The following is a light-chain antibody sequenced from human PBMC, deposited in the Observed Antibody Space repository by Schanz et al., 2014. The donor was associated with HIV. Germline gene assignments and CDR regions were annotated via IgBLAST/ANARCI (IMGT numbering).Light chain of an antibody. Sequence: QSVLTQPPSASGTPGQRVTISCSGSTSNVGSRSVDWYQQFPGAAPKLLIYNTHLRPSGVTDRFSGSKSGASASLTISGLQSDDEADYYCATWDITLNGPVFGGGTKLTVL. J-gene: IGLJ2*01. CDR3: ATWDITLNGPV. CDR1: TSNVGSRS. V-gene: IGLV1-44*01. CDR2: NTH.